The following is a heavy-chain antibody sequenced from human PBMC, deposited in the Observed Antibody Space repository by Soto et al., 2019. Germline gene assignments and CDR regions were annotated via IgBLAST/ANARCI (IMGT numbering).Heavy chain of an antibody. V-gene: IGHV4-59*01. CDR1: GGSISSYY. CDR3: ARASSGSYQY. J-gene: IGHJ4*02. D-gene: IGHD1-26*01. Sequence: QVQLQESGPGLVKPSETLSLTCTVSGGSISSYYWSWIRQPPGKGLEWIGYIYYSGSTNYNPSLKSRVTISVDTSKNQFSLKLSSVTAADTAVYYCARASSGSYQYWGQGTLVTVSS. CDR2: IYYSGST.